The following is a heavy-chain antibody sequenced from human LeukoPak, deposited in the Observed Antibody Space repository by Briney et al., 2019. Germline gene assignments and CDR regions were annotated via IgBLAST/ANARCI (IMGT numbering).Heavy chain of an antibody. V-gene: IGHV4-39*01. Sequence: PSETLSLTCTVSGGSISSGFYYWGWIRQPPGKGLEWIGSIYYSGTTYYNPSLKSRVTISVDTSRNQFSLKLSSVTAADTAVYYCARIVSSSHDCWGQGTLVTVSS. CDR3: ARIVSSSHDC. J-gene: IGHJ4*02. CDR1: GGSISSGFYY. D-gene: IGHD2-2*01. CDR2: IYYSGTT.